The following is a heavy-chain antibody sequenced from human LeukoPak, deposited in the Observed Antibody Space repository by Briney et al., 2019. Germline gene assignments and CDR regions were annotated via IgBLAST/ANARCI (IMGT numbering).Heavy chain of an antibody. CDR2: IIPIFGTA. D-gene: IGHD3-3*01. V-gene: IGHV1-69*05. Sequence: SVKVSCKASGGTFSSYAISWVRQAPGQGLEWMGRIIPIFGTANYAQKFQGRVTITTDESTSTAYMELSSLRSEDTAVYYCARDRTIFGVVLEVQDAFDIWGQGTMVTVSS. J-gene: IGHJ3*02. CDR1: GGTFSSYA. CDR3: ARDRTIFGVVLEVQDAFDI.